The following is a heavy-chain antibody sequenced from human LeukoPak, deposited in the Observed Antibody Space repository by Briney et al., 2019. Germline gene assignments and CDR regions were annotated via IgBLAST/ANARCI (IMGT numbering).Heavy chain of an antibody. V-gene: IGHV1-69*04. J-gene: IGHJ4*02. CDR3: ARDLYYYDSSGQGY. CDR2: IIPILGIA. D-gene: IGHD3-22*01. CDR1: GGTFSSYA. Sequence: ASVKVSCKASGGTFSSYAISWVRQAPGQGLEWMGRIIPILGIANYAQKFQGRVTITADKSTSTAYMGLSSLRSEDTAVYYCARDLYYYDSSGQGYWGQGTLVTVSS.